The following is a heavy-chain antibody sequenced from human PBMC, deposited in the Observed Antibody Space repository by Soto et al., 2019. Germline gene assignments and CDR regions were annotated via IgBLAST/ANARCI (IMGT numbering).Heavy chain of an antibody. CDR1: GGSISSGDYY. V-gene: IGHV4-30-4*01. D-gene: IGHD1-7*01. J-gene: IGHJ6*02. CDR3: ARGFNWNSLGGYYGMDV. Sequence: SETLSLTTNLSGGSISSGDYYWSWIRQPPGKGLEWIGYIYYSGSTYYNPSLKSRVTISVDTSKNQFSLKLSSVTAADTAVYYCARGFNWNSLGGYYGMDVWGQGTTVTVSS. CDR2: IYYSGST.